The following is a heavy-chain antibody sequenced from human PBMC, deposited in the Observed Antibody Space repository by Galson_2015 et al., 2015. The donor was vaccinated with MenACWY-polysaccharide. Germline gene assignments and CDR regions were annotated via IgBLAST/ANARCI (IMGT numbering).Heavy chain of an antibody. D-gene: IGHD1-26*01. CDR2: IWSGGNNK. V-gene: IGHV3-33*01. CDR3: ARDGKASSPCSMDV. J-gene: IGHJ6*02. Sequence: SLRLSCAASGFTFRSHAMHWVRQAPGKGLEWVTQIWSGGNNKYYADSVRGTITISRYESDNKVYLSMNRLRAEDTALYYCARDGKASSPCSMDVWGQGTTVTVSS. CDR1: GFTFRSHA.